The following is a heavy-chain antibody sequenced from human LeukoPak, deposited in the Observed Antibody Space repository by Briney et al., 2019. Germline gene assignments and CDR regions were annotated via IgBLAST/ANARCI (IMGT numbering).Heavy chain of an antibody. V-gene: IGHV3-30-3*01. CDR1: GFTFSSHA. D-gene: IGHD2-21*02. Sequence: TGGSLRLSCAASGFTFSSHAVHGVPQAPGKGLVWVAVMSYGWSNKFCGDSVKGLFTIHRDNSKNTVYVHMKSVRAEDTAVYYCARPPARLLSLHYIDYWGQGTLVIVSA. CDR2: MSYGWSNK. CDR3: ARPPARLLSLHYIDY. J-gene: IGHJ4*02.